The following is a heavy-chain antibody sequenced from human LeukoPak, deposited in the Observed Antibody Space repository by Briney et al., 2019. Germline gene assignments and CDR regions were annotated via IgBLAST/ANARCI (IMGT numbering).Heavy chain of an antibody. D-gene: IGHD3-10*01. V-gene: IGHV4-59*01. CDR1: GGSISTYY. CDR2: IYYNGDT. J-gene: IGHJ4*02. CDR3: ARGRLGGSGSYYNVLDY. Sequence: SETLSLTCTVSGGSISTYYWSWIRQPPGKGLEWIGYIYYNGDTNYNPSLKSRVTISVDTSMKQFSLKLRTVTAADTAVYYCARGRLGGSGSYYNVLDYWGQGTLVTVSS.